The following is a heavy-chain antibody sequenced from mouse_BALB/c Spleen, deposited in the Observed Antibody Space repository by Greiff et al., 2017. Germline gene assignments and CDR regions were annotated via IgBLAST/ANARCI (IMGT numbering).Heavy chain of an antibody. CDR1: GYTFTEYT. D-gene: IGHD1-1*01. J-gene: IGHJ4*01. CDR3: ARWGKRITTVAAKGDY. V-gene: IGHV1-18*01. CDR2: INPNNGGT. Sequence: VPVKLSGPELVKPGASVKLSCKTSGYTFTEYTMHWVKQSHGKSLEWIGGINPNNGGTSYNQKFKGRATLTVDKSSSTAYMELRSLTSEDSAVYYCARWGKRITTVAAKGDYWGQGNSETVAS.